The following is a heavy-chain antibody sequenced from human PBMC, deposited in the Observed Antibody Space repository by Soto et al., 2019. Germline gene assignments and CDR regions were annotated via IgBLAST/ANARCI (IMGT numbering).Heavy chain of an antibody. CDR3: ARAYNVYDGAFDI. J-gene: IGHJ3*02. V-gene: IGHV5-51*01. CDR1: GSSFTNYW. Sequence: PGESLKISCKDSGSSFTNYWIGWVRQMPGKGLEWMGIIYPGDSDTRYSPSFQGQVTFSADKPINTAYLQWSSLKASDTAMYYCARAYNVYDGAFDIWGQGTMVTVSS. D-gene: IGHD5-12*01. CDR2: IYPGDSDT.